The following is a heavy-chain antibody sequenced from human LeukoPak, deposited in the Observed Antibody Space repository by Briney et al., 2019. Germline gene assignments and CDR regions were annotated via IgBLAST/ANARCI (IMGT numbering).Heavy chain of an antibody. CDR3: ARGVWGSYRYPPYYFDY. D-gene: IGHD3-16*02. CDR2: IIPIFGTA. V-gene: IGHV1-69*05. Sequence: ASVKVSCKASGYTFTDYYMHWVRQAPRQGLEWMGRIIPIFGTANYAQKFQGRVTITTDESTSTAYMEPSSLRSEDTAVYYCARGVWGSYRYPPYYFDYWGQGTLVTVSS. CDR1: GYTFTDYY. J-gene: IGHJ4*02.